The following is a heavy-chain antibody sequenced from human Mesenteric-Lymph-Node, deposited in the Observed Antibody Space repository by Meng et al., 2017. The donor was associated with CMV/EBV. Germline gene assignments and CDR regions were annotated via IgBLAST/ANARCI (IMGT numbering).Heavy chain of an antibody. CDR2: VYSGGDT. CDR3: ARGTNAHEFDY. J-gene: IGHJ4*02. V-gene: IGHV3-53*01. CDR1: GFTVSRNF. Sequence: GESLKISCAASGFTVSRNFMNWVRQAPGKGLEWVSIVYSGGDTYYADSVKGRFTISRDNSKNTLYLQMNSLRAEDTAVYYCARGTNAHEFDYWGQGTLVTVSS. D-gene: IGHD1-1*01.